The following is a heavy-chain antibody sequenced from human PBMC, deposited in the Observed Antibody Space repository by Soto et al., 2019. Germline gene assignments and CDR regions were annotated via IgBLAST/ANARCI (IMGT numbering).Heavy chain of an antibody. CDR3: AGEDYGRHYLDY. CDR1: GFTFSSYA. Sequence: QVQLVESGGGVVQPGRSLRLSCAASGFTFSSYAMHWVRQAPGKGLEWVAVMSYDGSQKYYADSVKGRFTISRDNSKNTLYLQMNSLRVEDTAVYYCAGEDYGRHYLDYWGQGTLVTVSS. D-gene: IGHD4-17*01. CDR2: MSYDGSQK. V-gene: IGHV3-30-3*01. J-gene: IGHJ4*02.